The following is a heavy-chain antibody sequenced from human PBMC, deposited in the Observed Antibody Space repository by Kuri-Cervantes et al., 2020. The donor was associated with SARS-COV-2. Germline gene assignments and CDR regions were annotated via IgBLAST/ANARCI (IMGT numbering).Heavy chain of an antibody. CDR1: GFTFSSYS. CDR2: INSSNSTI. Sequence: GESLKISCAASGFTFSSYSMNWVRQAPGKGLEWVSYINSSNSTIYYADSVKGRLTISRDNAKNTLYLQMNSLRAEDTAVYYFARELLLDYWGQGTVVTVSS. J-gene: IGHJ4*02. V-gene: IGHV3-48*01. D-gene: IGHD2-21*01. CDR3: ARELLLDY.